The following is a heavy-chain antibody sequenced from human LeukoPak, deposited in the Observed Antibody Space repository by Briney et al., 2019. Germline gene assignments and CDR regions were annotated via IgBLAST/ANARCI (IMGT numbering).Heavy chain of an antibody. V-gene: IGHV3-48*01. D-gene: IGHD2-8*01. CDR3: ARVGEDCTNGVCYLAGYYFDY. CDR1: GFNFSNYG. J-gene: IGHJ4*02. Sequence: PGGSLRLSCAASGFNFSNYGMHWVRQAPGKGLEWVSYISSSSSTIYYADSVKGRFTISRDNAKNSLYLQMNSLRAEDTAVYYCARVGEDCTNGVCYLAGYYFDYWGQGTLVTVSS. CDR2: ISSSSSTI.